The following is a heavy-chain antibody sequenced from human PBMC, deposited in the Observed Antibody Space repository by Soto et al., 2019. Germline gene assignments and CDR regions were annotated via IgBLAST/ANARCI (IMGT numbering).Heavy chain of an antibody. CDR1: GFTFSSFA. V-gene: IGHV3-23*04. D-gene: IGHD6-19*01. J-gene: IGHJ5*02. CDR2: IDSSTGVNT. CDR3: ARPLVAVASTRWFDP. Sequence: EVQLAESGGGLVQPGGSLRLSCAASGFTFSSFAMSWVRQAPGKGLEWVSAIDSSTGVNTYYADSVKGRFTISRDDSRSTLYLQMSSLRVDDTAVYYCARPLVAVASTRWFDPWGQGILVTVSS.